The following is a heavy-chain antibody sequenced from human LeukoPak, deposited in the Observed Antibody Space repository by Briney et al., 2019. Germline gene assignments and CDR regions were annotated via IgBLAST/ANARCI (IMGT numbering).Heavy chain of an antibody. J-gene: IGHJ4*02. Sequence: GGSLRLSCEASGFTFSVYSMNWVRQAPGKGLEWIAFISSSSYNRFYADSVRGRFTISRDNAKNSVYLQMNSLRAEDTAVYYCARDPGDDYRKWRQGTLVTVSS. CDR1: GFTFSVYS. CDR3: ARDPGDDYRK. CDR2: ISSSSYNR. D-gene: IGHD4-11*01. V-gene: IGHV3-48*04.